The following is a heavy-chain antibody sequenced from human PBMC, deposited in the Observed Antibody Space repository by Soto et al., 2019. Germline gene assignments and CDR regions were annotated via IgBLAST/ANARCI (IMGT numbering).Heavy chain of an antibody. D-gene: IGHD3-10*01. CDR2: ISSSSSTI. J-gene: IGHJ4*02. CDR1: GFTFSSYS. CDR3: ARALASMVRGVSNLLDY. V-gene: IGHV3-48*02. Sequence: EVQLVESGGGLVQPGGSLRLSCAASGFTFSSYSMNWVRQAPGKGLEWVSYISSSSSTIYYADSVKGRFTISRDNAKNSLYLQMNSLRDDDTAVYYCARALASMVRGVSNLLDYWGQGTLVTVSS.